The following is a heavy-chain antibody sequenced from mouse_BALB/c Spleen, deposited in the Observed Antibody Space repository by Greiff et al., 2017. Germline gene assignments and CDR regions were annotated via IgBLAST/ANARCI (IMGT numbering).Heavy chain of an antibody. Sequence: VQLQQSGAELVKPGASVKLSCKASGYTFTSYYMYWVKQRPGQGLEWIGEINPSNGGTNFNEKFKSKATLTVDKSSSTAYMQLSSLTSEDSAVYYCTRPHYYGSSLHFDYWGQGTTLTVSS. J-gene: IGHJ2*01. CDR3: TRPHYYGSSLHFDY. D-gene: IGHD1-1*01. V-gene: IGHV1S81*02. CDR1: GYTFTSYY. CDR2: INPSNGGT.